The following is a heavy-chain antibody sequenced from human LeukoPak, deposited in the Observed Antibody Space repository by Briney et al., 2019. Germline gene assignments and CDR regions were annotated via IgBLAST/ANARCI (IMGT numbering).Heavy chain of an antibody. CDR2: ISSSSSYI. J-gene: IGHJ5*02. CDR1: GFTFSSYS. V-gene: IGHV3-21*01. CDR3: ARDHGYSYGYGDWFDP. Sequence: GGSLRLSCAASGFTFSSYSMNWVRQAPGKGLEWVSSISSSSSYIYYADSVKGRFTISRDNAKNSLYLQMNSLRAEDTAVFYCARDHGYSYGYGDWFDPWGQGTLVTVSS. D-gene: IGHD5-18*01.